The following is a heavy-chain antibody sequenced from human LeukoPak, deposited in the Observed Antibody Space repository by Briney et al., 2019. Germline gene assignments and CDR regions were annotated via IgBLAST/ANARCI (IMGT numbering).Heavy chain of an antibody. Sequence: GASLRLSCAASGFTFSSYAMSWVRQAPGKGLEWVSAISGSGGSTYYADSVKGRFTISRDNSKNTLYLQMNSLRAEDTALYYCAKEHYYDSSGYPEYFDYWGQGTLVTVSS. CDR1: GFTFSSYA. CDR2: ISGSGGST. V-gene: IGHV3-23*01. D-gene: IGHD3-22*01. J-gene: IGHJ4*02. CDR3: AKEHYYDSSGYPEYFDY.